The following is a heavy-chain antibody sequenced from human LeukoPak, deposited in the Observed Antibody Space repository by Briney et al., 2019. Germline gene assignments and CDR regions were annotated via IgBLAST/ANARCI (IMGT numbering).Heavy chain of an antibody. Sequence: AGGSLRLSCATSGFTFSSYGMSWVRQAPGKGLEWVSAISGSGGSTYYADSVKGRFTISRDNSKNTLYLQMNSLRAEDTAVYYCAKDGPYYDILTGYSDYWGQGTLVTVSS. CDR2: ISGSGGST. CDR1: GFTFSSYG. D-gene: IGHD3-9*01. CDR3: AKDGPYYDILTGYSDY. V-gene: IGHV3-23*01. J-gene: IGHJ4*02.